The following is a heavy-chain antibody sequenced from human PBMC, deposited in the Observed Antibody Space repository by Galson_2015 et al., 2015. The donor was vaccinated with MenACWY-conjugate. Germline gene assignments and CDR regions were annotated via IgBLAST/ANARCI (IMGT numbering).Heavy chain of an antibody. CDR3: ARSVRSGSYYRDFDY. J-gene: IGHJ4*02. V-gene: IGHV4-34*01. Sequence: ETLSLTCAVYGGSFGGSYWTWIRQPPGKGLEWIGEINHSGSTNYNPSLKSRVTISVDTSKNQFSLNLSSLTAADTAVYYCARSVRSGSYYRDFDYWGQGTLVTVSS. CDR2: INHSGST. CDR1: GGSFGGSY. D-gene: IGHD3-10*01.